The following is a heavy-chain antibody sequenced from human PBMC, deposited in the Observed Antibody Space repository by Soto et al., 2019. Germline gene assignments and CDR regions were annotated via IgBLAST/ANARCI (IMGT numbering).Heavy chain of an antibody. CDR3: ARDRRYYYDSSGYRGTYYYYGMDV. CDR1: GGSISSGGYY. D-gene: IGHD3-22*01. V-gene: IGHV4-31*03. Sequence: PSETLSLTCTVSGGSISSGGYYWSWIRQHPGKGLEWIGYIYYSGSTYYNPSLKSRVTISVDTSKNQFSLKLSSVTAADTAVYYCARDRRYYYDSSGYRGTYYYYGMDVWGQGTTVTVSS. CDR2: IYYSGST. J-gene: IGHJ6*02.